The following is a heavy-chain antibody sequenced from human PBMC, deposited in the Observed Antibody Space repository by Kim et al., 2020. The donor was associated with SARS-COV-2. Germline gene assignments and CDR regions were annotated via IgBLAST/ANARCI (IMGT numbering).Heavy chain of an antibody. D-gene: IGHD1-1*01. J-gene: IGHJ4*02. V-gene: IGHV2-70*01. CDR2: IDCDDDK. CDR3: ARTERKADGGYSLLFDY. CDR1: GFSLTTRGMC. Sequence: SGPTLVKPTHSLTLTCSFYGFSLTTRGMCVSWIRQPPGKALEWRALIDCDDDKFYNTSLKTRLTISKDTSKNQVVLTMTNLDPVDTATYYCARTERKADGGYSLLFDYWGQGTLGTVSS.